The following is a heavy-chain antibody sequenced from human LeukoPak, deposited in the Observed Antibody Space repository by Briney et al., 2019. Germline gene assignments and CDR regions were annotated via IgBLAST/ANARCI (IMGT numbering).Heavy chain of an antibody. CDR2: NKRKTDGGTT. Sequence: GGSLRLSCAASGFTFSNAWMSWVRQAPGKGLEWVGRNKRKTDGGTTDYAAPVKGRFTISRDDSKNTLFLQMNSLRTEDTAVYYCAKDRESSGWPFDYCGQGTLVTVSS. V-gene: IGHV3-15*01. J-gene: IGHJ4*02. D-gene: IGHD6-19*01. CDR3: AKDRESSGWPFDY. CDR1: GFTFSNAW.